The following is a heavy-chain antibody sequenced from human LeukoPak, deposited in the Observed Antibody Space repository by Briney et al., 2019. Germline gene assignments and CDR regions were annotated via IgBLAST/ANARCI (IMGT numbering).Heavy chain of an antibody. Sequence: GRSLRLSCAASGFSYSSYGMHWVRQAPGKGLEWVAVIWSDGRNKFYADSVKGRFTVSRDNAKNSLYLQMNSLRAEDTALYYCARDVWFDPWGQGTLVTVSS. J-gene: IGHJ5*02. CDR2: IWSDGRNK. CDR1: GFSYSSYG. V-gene: IGHV3-33*01. CDR3: ARDVWFDP.